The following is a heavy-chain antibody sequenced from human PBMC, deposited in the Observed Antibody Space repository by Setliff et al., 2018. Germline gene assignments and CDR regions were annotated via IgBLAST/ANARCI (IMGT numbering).Heavy chain of an antibody. CDR1: GGSISPYY. D-gene: IGHD3-22*01. Sequence: SETLSLTCSVSGGSISPYYWIWIRQSPGKGLEWIGYILYSGSARYNPSLESRVTMSVDTSKNQISLKLTSVTAADTAVYYCARQDRFYDRSVFVEYFQHWGQGALVTVSS. V-gene: IGHV4-59*08. CDR3: ARQDRFYDRSVFVEYFQH. CDR2: ILYSGSA. J-gene: IGHJ1*01.